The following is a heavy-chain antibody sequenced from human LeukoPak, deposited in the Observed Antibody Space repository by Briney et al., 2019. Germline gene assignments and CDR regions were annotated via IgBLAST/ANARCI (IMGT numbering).Heavy chain of an antibody. CDR3: ARHRGYSSSVDYYYYYMDV. J-gene: IGHJ6*03. V-gene: IGHV4-4*09. D-gene: IGHD6-13*01. CDR2: IYTSGST. CDR1: GGSISSYY. Sequence: SETLSLTCTVSGGSISSYYWSWIRQPPGKGLGWIGYIYTSGSTNYNPSLKSRVTISVDTSKNQFPLKLSSVTAADTAVYYCARHRGYSSSVDYYYYYMDVWGKGTTVTVSS.